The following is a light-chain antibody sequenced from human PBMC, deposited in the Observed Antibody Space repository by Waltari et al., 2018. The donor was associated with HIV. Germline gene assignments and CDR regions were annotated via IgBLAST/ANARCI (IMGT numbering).Light chain of an antibody. CDR1: QSVSSN. V-gene: IGKV3-15*01. J-gene: IGKJ2*01. CDR2: GAS. Sequence: EIVMPQSPATLSVSPGARVTLSCRASQSVSSNLAWYQQKPGQAPRLLIYGASTRATGIPARFSGSGSGTEFTLTISSLQSEDFAVFYCQQYNNWPPNTFGQGTKLEIK. CDR3: QQYNNWPPNT.